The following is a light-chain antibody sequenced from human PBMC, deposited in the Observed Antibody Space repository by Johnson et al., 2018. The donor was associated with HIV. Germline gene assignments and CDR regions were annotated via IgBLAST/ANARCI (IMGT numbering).Light chain of an antibody. CDR1: SSTIGNNY. J-gene: IGLJ1*01. V-gene: IGLV1-51*02. CDR3: GTWDNSLSAGGV. CDR2: KNN. Sequence: QSVLTQPPSVSAAPGQKVTISCSGSSSTIGNNYVSWYQVLPGTAPKLLIYKNNERPSGIPDRFSGSKSGTSATLCITGLQTGDEADYYCGTWDNSLSAGGVFGTGTKVTVL.